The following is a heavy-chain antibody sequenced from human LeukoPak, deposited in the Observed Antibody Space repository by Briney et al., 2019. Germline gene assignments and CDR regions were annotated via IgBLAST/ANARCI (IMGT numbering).Heavy chain of an antibody. J-gene: IGHJ4*02. CDR3: ARDLSFGSLDF. D-gene: IGHD1-26*01. Sequence: GGSLRLSCAASGFILSTHGMHWVRQAPGKGLEWVAGMWYDGSREDYADSVKGRFTISRDMSKNTLNLQMNSLRVEHTATFYCARDLSFGSLDFRGQGTLVTVSS. CDR1: GFILSTHG. CDR2: MWYDGSRE. V-gene: IGHV3-33*01.